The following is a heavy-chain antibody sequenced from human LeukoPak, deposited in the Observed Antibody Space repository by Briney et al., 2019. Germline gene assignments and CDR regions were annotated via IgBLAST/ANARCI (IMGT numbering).Heavy chain of an antibody. CDR2: MNPNSANT. CDR1: GYTFTNYG. J-gene: IGHJ4*02. CDR3: ARWEVVVPAQGGKYSFDY. V-gene: IGHV1-8*01. Sequence: ASVKVSCKASGYTFTNYGINWVRQATGQGLEWMGWMNPNSANTGYAQKFQGRVTMTRNTSISTAYMELSNLRSEDTAVYYCARWEVVVPAQGGKYSFDYWGQGTLVTVSS. D-gene: IGHD2-15*01.